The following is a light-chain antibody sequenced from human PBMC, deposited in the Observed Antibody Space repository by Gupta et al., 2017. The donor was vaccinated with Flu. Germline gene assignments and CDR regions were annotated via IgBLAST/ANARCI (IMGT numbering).Light chain of an antibody. CDR1: SSNIGSNY. V-gene: IGLV1-47*01. Sequence: QSVLTQPPSASGIPGQRVTISCSGSSSNIGSNYVYWYQQHPGTAPKLLIYRNNQRPSGVHDRFSGSKSGTSASLAISGLRSEDEADYHCAAWDDSLSGSWVFGGGTKLTVL. CDR3: AAWDDSLSGSWV. CDR2: RNN. J-gene: IGLJ3*02.